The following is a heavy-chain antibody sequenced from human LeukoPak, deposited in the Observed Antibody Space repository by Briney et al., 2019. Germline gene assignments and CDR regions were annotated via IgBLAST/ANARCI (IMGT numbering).Heavy chain of an antibody. D-gene: IGHD1-26*01. CDR3: ARYSGSLGLFDY. CDR1: GGSNSSYY. J-gene: IGHJ4*02. V-gene: IGHV4-59*01. Sequence: SETLSLTCTVSGGSNSSYYWSWIRQPPGKGLEWIGYIYYSGSTNYNPSLKSRVTISVDTSKNQFSLKLSSVTAADTAVYYCARYSGSLGLFDYWGQGTLVTVSS. CDR2: IYYSGST.